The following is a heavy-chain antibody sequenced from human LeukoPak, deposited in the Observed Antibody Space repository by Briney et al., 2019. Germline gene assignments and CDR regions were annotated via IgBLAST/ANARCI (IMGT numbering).Heavy chain of an antibody. CDR3: AKRGVVIRVILVGFHKDAYYFDS. J-gene: IGHJ4*02. V-gene: IGHV3-23*01. CDR2: ISGSGGST. Sequence: GGSLRLSCAVSGLTLSNYGMSWVRQAPGNGLEWVACISGSGGSTNYADSVKGRFTIYRDNPKNTLCLQMNSLRAEDTSVYFCAKRGVVIRVILVGFHKDAYYFDSWGQGALVTVSS. CDR1: GLTLSNYG. D-gene: IGHD2/OR15-2a*01.